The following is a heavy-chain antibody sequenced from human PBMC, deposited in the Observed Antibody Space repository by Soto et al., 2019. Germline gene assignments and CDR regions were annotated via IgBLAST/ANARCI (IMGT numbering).Heavy chain of an antibody. V-gene: IGHV1-18*04. J-gene: IGHJ5*02. Sequence: GASVKVSWKDSGYSFSTCGISWLRQAPGQGPEWMGRMSPKNGNTNYAQNFQDRVTMTADTSSSTAYMELRGLRSDDTAKYYCATSYDSGFDPWGQGTLVTVS. D-gene: IGHD3-3*01. CDR1: GYSFSTCG. CDR2: MSPKNGNT. CDR3: ATSYDSGFDP.